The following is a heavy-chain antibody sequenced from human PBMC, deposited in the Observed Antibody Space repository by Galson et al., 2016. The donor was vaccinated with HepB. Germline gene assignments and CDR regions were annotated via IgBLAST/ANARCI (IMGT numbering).Heavy chain of an antibody. Sequence: SLRLSCAASGFDFRIFSMHWVRQAPGKGLEWVAVTSYDEVNKYYADSVRGRFIVSRDNSKKILFLQMNSLRTEDTALYYCARDTSQYCSGGSCYSGTKMDHWGQGILVTVS. CDR2: TSYDEVNK. D-gene: IGHD2-15*01. CDR3: ARDTSQYCSGGSCYSGTKMDH. V-gene: IGHV3-30*07. J-gene: IGHJ4*02. CDR1: GFDFRIFS.